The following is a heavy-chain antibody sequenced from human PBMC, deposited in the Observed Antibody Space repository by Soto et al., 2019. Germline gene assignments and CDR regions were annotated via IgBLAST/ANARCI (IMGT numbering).Heavy chain of an antibody. D-gene: IGHD6-13*01. CDR3: ARPFAAARLDFDY. CDR1: GYTFTSYY. CDR2: INPSVGST. J-gene: IGHJ4*02. Sequence: ASVKVCCKASGYTFTSYYMHWVRQAPGQGLEWMGIINPSVGSTSYAQKFQVRVTMTRHTSTSTVYMELRRLRSEDTAVYYCARPFAAARLDFDYWGQRTLDTASS. V-gene: IGHV1-46*01.